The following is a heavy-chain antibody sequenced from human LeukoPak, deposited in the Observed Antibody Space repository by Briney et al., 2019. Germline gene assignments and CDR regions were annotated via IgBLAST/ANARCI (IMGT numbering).Heavy chain of an antibody. CDR3: ATGRSLDY. CDR2: IYSGGSGGST. CDR1: GFTFSSYA. Sequence: PGGSLRLSCAASGFTFSSYAMSWVRQSPGKGLEWVSVIYSGGSGGSTYYGDSVKGRFAISRDNSKNTLFLQMNSLRAEDTAVYYCATGRSLDYWGQGTLVTVSS. V-gene: IGHV3-23*03. J-gene: IGHJ4*02.